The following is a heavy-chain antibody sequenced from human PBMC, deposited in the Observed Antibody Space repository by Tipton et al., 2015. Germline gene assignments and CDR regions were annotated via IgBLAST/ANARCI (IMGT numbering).Heavy chain of an antibody. J-gene: IGHJ4*02. CDR2: INPRGGTI. Sequence: QSGAEVKKPGASVRVPCKASGYTFITYNMRWVRQAPGQGLEWMGFINPRGGTITNTQSFQGRVTLTRDTSTSTVYMELTSLRSEDTAMYYCVRGGAVSGQRTPFDYWGQGTLVTVSS. V-gene: IGHV1-46*03. CDR1: GYTFITYN. CDR3: VRGGAVSGQRTPFDY. D-gene: IGHD1-26*01.